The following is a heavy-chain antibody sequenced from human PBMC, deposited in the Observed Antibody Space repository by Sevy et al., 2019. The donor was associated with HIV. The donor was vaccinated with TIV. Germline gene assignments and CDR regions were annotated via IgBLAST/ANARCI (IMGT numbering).Heavy chain of an antibody. J-gene: IGHJ4*02. CDR2: ISYDGSNK. D-gene: IGHD3-3*01. Sequence: GGSLRLSCAASGFTFSSYAMHWDRQAPGKGLEWVAVISYDGSNKYYAYSVKGRFTISRDNSKNTLYLQMNSLRAEDTAVYYCAREHHYSHSTIFGVVISGYFDYWGQGTLVTVSS. CDR1: GFTFSSYA. CDR3: AREHHYSHSTIFGVVISGYFDY. V-gene: IGHV3-30-3*01.